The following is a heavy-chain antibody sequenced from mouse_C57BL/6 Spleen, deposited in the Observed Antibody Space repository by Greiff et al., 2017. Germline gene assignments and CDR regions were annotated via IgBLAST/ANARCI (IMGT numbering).Heavy chain of an antibody. Sequence: QVQLQQSGPELVKPGASVKISCKASGYAFSSSWMNWVKQRPGKGLEWIGRIYPGDGDPNYNGKLKGKATLTADKSSSTADMQLSSLTSEDSAVYFCASNWDGDYWGQGTTLTVSS. CDR3: ASNWDGDY. CDR2: IYPGDGDP. V-gene: IGHV1-82*01. J-gene: IGHJ2*01. CDR1: GYAFSSSW. D-gene: IGHD4-1*01.